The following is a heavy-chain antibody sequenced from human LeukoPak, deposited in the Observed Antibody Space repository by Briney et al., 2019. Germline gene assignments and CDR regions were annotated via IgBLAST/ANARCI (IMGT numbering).Heavy chain of an antibody. CDR1: GGTFSSYA. CDR3: ARVLDYYGSGTYSFDY. Sequence: SVKVSCKASGGTFSSYAISWVRQAPGQGLEWMGGIIPIFGTANYAQKFQGRVTITTDESTSTAYMELSSLRSEDTAVYYCARVLDYYGSGTYSFDYWGQGTLVTVSS. CDR2: IIPIFGTA. D-gene: IGHD3-10*01. J-gene: IGHJ4*02. V-gene: IGHV1-69*05.